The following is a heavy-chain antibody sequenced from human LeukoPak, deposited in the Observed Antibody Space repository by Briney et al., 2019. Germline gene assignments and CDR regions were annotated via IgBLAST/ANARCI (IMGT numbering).Heavy chain of an antibody. CDR3: ARDSVQRDAFDI. CDR2: IVPIFSTA. V-gene: IGHV1-69*13. D-gene: IGHD1-1*01. CDR1: AATFSSYA. J-gene: IGHJ3*02. Sequence: SMTLTCNASAATFSSYAISMVRQPPAPGLGLKGVIVPIFSTANYAQKVQGRVTITADESTSTTYMELSSLRSEDTAVYYCARDSVQRDAFDIWGQGTMVTVSS.